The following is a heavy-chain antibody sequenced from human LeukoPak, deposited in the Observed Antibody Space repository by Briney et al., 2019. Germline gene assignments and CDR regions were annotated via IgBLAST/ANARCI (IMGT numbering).Heavy chain of an antibody. CDR2: ISGSGGST. J-gene: IGHJ3*02. V-gene: IGHV3-23*01. D-gene: IGHD5-18*01. CDR3: ARNSGYSYGLLAFDI. CDR1: GFTFSSYA. Sequence: GGSLRLSCAASGFTFSSYAMSWVRQAPGKGLEWVSAISGSGGSTYYADSVKGRFTISRDNSKNTLYLQMNSLRAEDTAVYCCARNSGYSYGLLAFDIWGQGTMVTVSS.